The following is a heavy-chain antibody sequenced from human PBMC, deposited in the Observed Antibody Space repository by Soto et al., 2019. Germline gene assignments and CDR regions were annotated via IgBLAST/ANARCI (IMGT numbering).Heavy chain of an antibody. D-gene: IGHD3-16*01. Sequence: SETLSLTCTVSGGSISSSSYYWGWIRQPPGKGLEWIGSIYYSGSTYYNPSLKSRVTISVDTSKNQFSLKLSSVTAADTAVYYCATEFQGDYCFDYWGQGTLVTVSS. J-gene: IGHJ4*02. CDR3: ATEFQGDYCFDY. CDR2: IYYSGST. CDR1: GGSISSSSYY. V-gene: IGHV4-39*02.